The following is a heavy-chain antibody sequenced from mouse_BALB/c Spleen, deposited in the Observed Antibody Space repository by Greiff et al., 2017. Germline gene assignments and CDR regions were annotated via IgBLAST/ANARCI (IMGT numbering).Heavy chain of an antibody. Sequence: VQLKQSGPGLVKPSQSLSLTCSVTGYSITSGYYWNWIRQFPGNKLEWMGYISYDGSNNYNPSLKNRISITRDTSKNQFFLKLNSVTTEDTATYYCARDDDYGGFAYWGQGTLVTVSA. D-gene: IGHD2-4*01. J-gene: IGHJ3*01. CDR3: ARDDDYGGFAY. V-gene: IGHV3-6*02. CDR2: ISYDGSN. CDR1: GYSITSGYY.